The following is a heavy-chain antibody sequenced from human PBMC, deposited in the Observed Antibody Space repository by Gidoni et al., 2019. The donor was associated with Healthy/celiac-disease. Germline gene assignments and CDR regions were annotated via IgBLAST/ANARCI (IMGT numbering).Heavy chain of an antibody. V-gene: IGHV3-74*01. Sequence: EVQLVESGGGLVQPGGSLRLSCAASGFTFSSYWMHWVRQAPGKGLVWVSRFNSDGSSPSYGESGKGRFNISRDNAKNKLYLQMNSLRAEETAVYYCVRGWLQLGDWGQGTMVTVSS. CDR3: VRGWLQLGD. J-gene: IGHJ3*01. CDR1: GFTFSSYW. D-gene: IGHD5-12*01. CDR2: FNSDGSSP.